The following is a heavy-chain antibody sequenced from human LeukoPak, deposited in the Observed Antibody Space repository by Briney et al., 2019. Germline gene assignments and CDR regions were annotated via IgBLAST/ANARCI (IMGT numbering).Heavy chain of an antibody. D-gene: IGHD3-9*01. CDR3: ARLSNYGILTGNSWFDS. V-gene: IGHV4-59*08. CDR2: IYYSGST. J-gene: IGHJ5*01. CDR1: GGSISSDY. Sequence: LETPSLTCRVSGGSISSDYWTWIRQPPGKALEWIGYIYYSGSTNYNPSLKSRVTISLDRSKTHFFLNLSSVAAADTAVYYCARLSNYGILTGNSWFDSWGQGTLVTVSS.